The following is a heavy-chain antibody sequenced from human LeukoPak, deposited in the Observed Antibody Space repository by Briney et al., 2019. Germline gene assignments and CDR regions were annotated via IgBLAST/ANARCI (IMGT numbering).Heavy chain of an antibody. CDR1: GFTFSSYW. V-gene: IGHV3-74*01. CDR2: IKNDGSST. J-gene: IGHJ6*03. Sequence: GGSLRLSCAASGFTFSSYWMHWVRQAPGKGLAWVSRIKNDGSSTNYADSVKGRFTISRDNSKNTLYLQMNSLGAEDTALYYCARDNILPAAYYIDVWGKGATVTVSS. CDR3: ARDNILPAAYYIDV. D-gene: IGHD2-2*01.